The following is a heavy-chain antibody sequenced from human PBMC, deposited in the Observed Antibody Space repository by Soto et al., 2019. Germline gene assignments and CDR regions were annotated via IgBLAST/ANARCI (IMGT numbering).Heavy chain of an antibody. CDR1: GFTFSSYY. D-gene: IGHD2-21*01. Sequence: QVQLVQSGGGVVQPGRSLRLSCAASGFTFSSYYMHWVRQAPGKGLDWVAVISPDGANKYYSDSAKGRFTISRDTSKNTLYLQMNSLRAEDTAVYYCARGALGLLGCCPDYWGQGTLITVSS. J-gene: IGHJ4*02. CDR2: ISPDGANK. V-gene: IGHV3-30-3*01. CDR3: ARGALGLLGCCPDY.